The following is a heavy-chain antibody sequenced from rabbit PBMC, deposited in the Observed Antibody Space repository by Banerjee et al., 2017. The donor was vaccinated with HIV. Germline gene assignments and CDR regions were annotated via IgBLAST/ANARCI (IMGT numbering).Heavy chain of an antibody. D-gene: IGHD6-1*01. CDR2: INTSSGNT. CDR1: GFSFSNKCV. CDR3: ARDLAGYGSDYGL. J-gene: IGHJ4*01. Sequence: QEQLEESGGDLVKPEGSLTLTCTASGFSFSNKCVMCWVRQAPGKGLEWIACINTSSGNTVYATWAKGRFTISKTSSTTVTLQMTSLTAADTATYFCARDLAGYGSDYGLWGQGTLVTVS. V-gene: IGHV1S45*01.